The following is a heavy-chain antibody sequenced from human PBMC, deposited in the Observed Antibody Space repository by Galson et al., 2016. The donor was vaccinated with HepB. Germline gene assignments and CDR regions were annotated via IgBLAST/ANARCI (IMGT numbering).Heavy chain of an antibody. V-gene: IGHV3-9*01. D-gene: IGHD6-19*01. CDR2: ISWNSGSI. J-gene: IGHJ4*02. Sequence: SLRLSCAVSGFTFHYYAMHWVRQAPGRGLEWVSGISWNSGSIGYADSVKGRFTISRDNAKNSLYLQMNSLRAEDTALYYCAKWGSSAWYTDRYYFDYWGQGTLVTVSS. CDR1: GFTFHYYA. CDR3: AKWGSSAWYTDRYYFDY.